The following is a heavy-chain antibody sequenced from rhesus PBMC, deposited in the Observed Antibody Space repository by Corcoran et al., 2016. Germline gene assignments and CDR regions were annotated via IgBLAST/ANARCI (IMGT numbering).Heavy chain of an antibody. J-gene: IGHJ4*01. CDR1: GGSISSSTW. D-gene: IGHD3-16*01. V-gene: IGHV4-93*02. CDR2: IYGSGGST. CDR3: ARQGRYYSGSFDY. Sequence: QVQLQESGPAVVKPSETLSLTCAVSGGSISSSTWWSWIRQSSGKGLEWIGGIYGSGGSTEYNPSLKSRVTISKDTSKNQFSLKLSSVTAADTAVYYCARQGRYYSGSFDYWGQGVLVTVSS.